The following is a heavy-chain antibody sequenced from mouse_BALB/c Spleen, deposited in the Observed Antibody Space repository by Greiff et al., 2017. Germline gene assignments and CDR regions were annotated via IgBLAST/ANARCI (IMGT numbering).Heavy chain of an antibody. CDR2: ILPGSGST. D-gene: IGHD1-2*01. J-gene: IGHJ1*01. CDR1: GYTFSSYW. V-gene: IGHV1-9*01. Sequence: QVQLQQSGAELMKPGASVKISCKATGYTFSSYWIEWVKQRPGHGLEWIGEILPGSGSTNYNEKFKGKATFTADTSSNTAYMQLSSLTSEDSAVYYCARGFTARYFDVWGAGTTVTVSS. CDR3: ARGFTARYFDV.